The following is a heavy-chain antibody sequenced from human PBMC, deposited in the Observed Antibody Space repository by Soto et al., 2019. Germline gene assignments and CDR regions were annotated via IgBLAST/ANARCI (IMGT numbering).Heavy chain of an antibody. CDR2: IYYSGST. J-gene: IGHJ6*03. D-gene: IGHD4-17*01. V-gene: IGHV4-59*08. Sequence: QVQLQESGPGLVKPSETLSLTCTVSGGSISSYYWSWIRQPPGKGLEWIGYIYYSGSTNYNPSLKSRVTISVDTSKNQSSLKLSSVTAADTAVYYCARRKLRYYYYMDVWGKGTTVTVSS. CDR3: ARRKLRYYYYMDV. CDR1: GGSISSYY.